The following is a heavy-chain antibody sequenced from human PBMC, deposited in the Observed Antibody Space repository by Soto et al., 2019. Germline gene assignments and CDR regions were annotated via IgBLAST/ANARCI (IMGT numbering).Heavy chain of an antibody. D-gene: IGHD2-2*01. V-gene: IGHV4-31*03. CDR1: GGSISSGGYY. CDR3: ARSIVVVPAAPHNWFDP. J-gene: IGHJ5*02. Sequence: SETLSLTCTVSGGSISSGGYYWSWIRQHPGKGLEWIGYIYYSGSTYYNPSLKSRVTISVDTSKNQFSLKLSSVTAADTAVYYCARSIVVVPAAPHNWFDPWGQGTLVTVSS. CDR2: IYYSGST.